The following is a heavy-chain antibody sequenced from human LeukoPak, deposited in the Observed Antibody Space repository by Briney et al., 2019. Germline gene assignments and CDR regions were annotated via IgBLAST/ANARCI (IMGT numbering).Heavy chain of an antibody. D-gene: IGHD2-2*01. CDR2: ISSSGSTI. CDR1: GFTFSDYY. J-gene: IGHJ3*02. Sequence: GGSLRLSCAASGFTFSDYYMSWIRQAPGKGLEWVSYISSSGSTIYYADSVKGRFTISRDNAKNSLYLQMNSLRAEDTAVYYCARDSPDPDCSSTSCYSFDIWGQGTMVTVSS. CDR3: ARDSPDPDCSSTSCYSFDI. V-gene: IGHV3-11*04.